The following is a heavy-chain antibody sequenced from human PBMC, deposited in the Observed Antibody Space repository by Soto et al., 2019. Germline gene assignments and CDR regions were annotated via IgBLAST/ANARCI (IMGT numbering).Heavy chain of an antibody. J-gene: IGHJ3*02. D-gene: IGHD2-21*01. V-gene: IGHV5-51*01. CDR2: IYPGDSDT. CDR1: GYSFTIYC. CDR3: ARSIQGTFDI. Sequence: PGESLKISCNGSGYSFTIYCIGLVRQMPGKGLEWMGIIYPGDSDTRYSPSFQGQVTISADKSISTAYLQWSSLKASDTAMYYCARSIQGTFDIWGQGTMVTVSS.